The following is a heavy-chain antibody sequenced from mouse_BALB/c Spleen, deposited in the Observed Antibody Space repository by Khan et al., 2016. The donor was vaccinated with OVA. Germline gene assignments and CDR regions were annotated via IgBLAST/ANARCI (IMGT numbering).Heavy chain of an antibody. CDR1: GYSFTNYG. Sequence: QIQLVQSGPELKKPGETVKISCKASGYSFTNYGINWVKQSPGKALKWMGWIDTYTGEPTYADDFKGRFAFSLETSANTAYLQINIPKNEATATYVCARPPYFSYTLDYWGQGTSVTVSS. D-gene: IGHD2-10*01. V-gene: IGHV9-3-1*01. J-gene: IGHJ4*01. CDR3: ARPPYFSYTLDY. CDR2: IDTYTGEP.